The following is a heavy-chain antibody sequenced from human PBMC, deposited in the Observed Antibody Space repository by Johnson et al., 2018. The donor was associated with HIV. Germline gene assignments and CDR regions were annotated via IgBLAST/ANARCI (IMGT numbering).Heavy chain of an antibody. CDR2: ISGSGGST. Sequence: EVQLVESGGGFIQPGGSRRLSCAASGFTFSNYAMSWVRQAPGKGLEWVSVISGSGGSTYYADSVNGRFTISRDNSKNTLFLQMNSLRAEDTAVYHCAKGRYSSSWYLAGAFDIWGQGTMVTVSS. D-gene: IGHD6-13*01. V-gene: IGHV3-23*04. J-gene: IGHJ3*02. CDR1: GFTFSNYA. CDR3: AKGRYSSSWYLAGAFDI.